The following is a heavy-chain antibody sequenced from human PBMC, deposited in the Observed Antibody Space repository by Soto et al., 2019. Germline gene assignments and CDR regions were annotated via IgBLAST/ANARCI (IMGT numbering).Heavy chain of an antibody. CDR2: ISSSSSYI. Sequence: GESLKISCAASGFTFSAYTMNWVRQAPGRGLEWGSSISSSSSYIYYADSVKGRFTISRDNAKNSLYVQMNSLRAEDTAGYYCSRRAYRDSSSCTDENSSYFNGMDVWDQGTTVTVSS. J-gene: IGHJ6*02. CDR3: SRRAYRDSSSCTDENSSYFNGMDV. CDR1: GFTFSAYT. D-gene: IGHD2-2*01. V-gene: IGHV3-21*01.